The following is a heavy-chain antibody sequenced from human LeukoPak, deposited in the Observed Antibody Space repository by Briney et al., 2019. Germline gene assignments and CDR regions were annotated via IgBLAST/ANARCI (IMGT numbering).Heavy chain of an antibody. CDR1: GFTFSSYS. CDR2: IKGEGSEK. V-gene: IGHV3-7*04. J-gene: IGHJ4*02. CDR3: ARGVGNIFDY. Sequence: GGSLRLSCAASGFTFSSYSMNWVRQAPGKGLEWVANIKGEGSEKYYVDSVKGRFTISRDNAKDSLYLQMNSLRAEDMAVYYCARGVGNIFDYWGQGTLVTVSS. D-gene: IGHD4-23*01.